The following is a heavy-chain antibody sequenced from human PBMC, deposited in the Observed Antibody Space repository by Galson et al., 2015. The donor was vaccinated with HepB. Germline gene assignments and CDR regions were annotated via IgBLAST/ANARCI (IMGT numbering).Heavy chain of an antibody. CDR3: ALGCITIFGVVINYYGMDV. V-gene: IGHV1-69*02. J-gene: IGHJ6*02. CDR1: GYTFTGYY. CDR2: IIPILGIA. Sequence: SVKVSCKASGYTFTGYYMHWVRQAPGQGLEWMGRIIPILGIANYAQKFQGRVTITADKSTSTAYMELSSLRSEDTAVYYCALGCITIFGVVINYYGMDVWGQGTTVTVSS. D-gene: IGHD3-3*01.